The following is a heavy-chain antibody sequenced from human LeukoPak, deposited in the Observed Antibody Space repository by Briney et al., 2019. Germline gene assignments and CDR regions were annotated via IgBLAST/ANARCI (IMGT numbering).Heavy chain of an antibody. V-gene: IGHV3-30*02. CDR1: GFTFSSYG. D-gene: IGHD2-2*01. CDR2: IRYDGSNK. J-gene: IGHJ6*03. CDR3: ASVGSSTSSYYYYYMDV. Sequence: PGXXLXLSCAASGFTFSSYGMHWVRQAPGKGLEWVAFIRYDGSNKYYADSVKGRFTISRDNSKNTLYLQMNSLRAEDTAVYYCASVGSSTSSYYYYYMDVWGKGTTVTVSS.